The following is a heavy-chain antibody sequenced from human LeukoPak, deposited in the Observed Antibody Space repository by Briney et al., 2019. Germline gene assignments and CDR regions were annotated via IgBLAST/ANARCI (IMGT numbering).Heavy chain of an antibody. D-gene: IGHD3-10*02. CDR3: ARGPMFSDY. V-gene: IGHV3-33*01. J-gene: IGHJ4*02. Sequence: GGSLRFSCAAFGFTFSSYGMHWVRQAPGKGLEWVAVIWYDGSNKYYADSVKGRFTISRDNSKNTLYLQMNSLRAEDTAVYYCARGPMFSDYWGQGTLVTVYS. CDR1: GFTFSSYG. CDR2: IWYDGSNK.